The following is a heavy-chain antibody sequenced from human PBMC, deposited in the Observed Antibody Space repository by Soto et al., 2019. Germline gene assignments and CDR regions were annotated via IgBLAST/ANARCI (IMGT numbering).Heavy chain of an antibody. Sequence: GGSLRLSCAASGFTFSDHYMDWVRQAPGKGLEWVGRTRNKANSYTTEYAASGKGRFTISRDDSKSSLYRQMNSLKTEDTAVYYCASIFRGYYYGMDVWGQGTTVTVSS. V-gene: IGHV3-72*01. CDR1: GFTFSDHY. J-gene: IGHJ6*02. D-gene: IGHD3-9*01. CDR3: ASIFRGYYYGMDV. CDR2: TRNKANSYTT.